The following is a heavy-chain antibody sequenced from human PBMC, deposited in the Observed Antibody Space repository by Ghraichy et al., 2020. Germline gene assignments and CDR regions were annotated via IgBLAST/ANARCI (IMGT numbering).Heavy chain of an antibody. J-gene: IGHJ4*02. CDR1: GFTFSSYG. D-gene: IGHD2-21*02. CDR3: ARDGDNPDNALDY. CDR2: ITNDGGAD. Sequence: VGSLRLSCAASGFTFSSYGMHWVRQAPGKGLDWVALITNDGGADRYADSVKGRFSISRDNSKNTLYLQMNSLRVEDTALYYCARDGDNPDNALDYLGQGTLVTVSS. V-gene: IGHV3-33*01.